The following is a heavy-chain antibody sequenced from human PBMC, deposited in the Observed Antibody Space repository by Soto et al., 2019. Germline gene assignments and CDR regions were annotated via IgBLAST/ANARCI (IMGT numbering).Heavy chain of an antibody. CDR2: ISDTGRTI. CDR3: ARALPVAKGGFDP. J-gene: IGHJ5*02. CDR1: GVDFRGSY. Sequence: PGGSLRLSCVASGVDFRGSYMNWVRQAPGKGLEWISYISDTGRTIHYADSVKGRFVISRDNSKDSLYLQMNDLRAEDTAVYYCARALPVAKGGFDPWGQGTLVTVSS. V-gene: IGHV3-11*01. D-gene: IGHD2-2*01.